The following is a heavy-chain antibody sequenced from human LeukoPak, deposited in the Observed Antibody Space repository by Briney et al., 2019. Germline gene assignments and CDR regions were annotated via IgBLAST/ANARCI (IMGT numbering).Heavy chain of an antibody. D-gene: IGHD3-16*02. CDR2: TNHSGGT. CDR1: GGSFSDYH. J-gene: IGHJ4*02. V-gene: IGHV4-34*01. CDR3: ARVSDIMISFGGGISYFDY. Sequence: HSETLSLTCALYGGSFSDYHWTWIRQPPGKGLEWIGETNHSGGTDYNPSLRSRLTISVDTSKKQFSLQLSSVTAADTGVYYCARVSDIMISFGGGISYFDYWGQGSLVTVSS.